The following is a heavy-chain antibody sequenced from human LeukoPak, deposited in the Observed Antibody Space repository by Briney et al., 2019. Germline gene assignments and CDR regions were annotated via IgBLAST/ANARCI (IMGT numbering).Heavy chain of an antibody. CDR2: ISSSSSYI. V-gene: IGHV3-21*01. D-gene: IGHD3-10*01. Sequence: GGSLRLSCAASGFTFSSYSMNWVRQAPGKGLEWVSSISSSSSYIYYADSVKGRFTISRDNAKNSVYLQMNSLRAEDTAVFYCARGRHGFGELGYGMDVWGQGTTVSVSS. CDR3: ARGRHGFGELGYGMDV. J-gene: IGHJ6*02. CDR1: GFTFSSYS.